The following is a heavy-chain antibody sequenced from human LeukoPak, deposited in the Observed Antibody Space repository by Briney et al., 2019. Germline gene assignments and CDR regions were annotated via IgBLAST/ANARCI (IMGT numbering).Heavy chain of an antibody. CDR3: ARARALAVSLSD. D-gene: IGHD2-15*01. Sequence: GGSLRLSCAASGFSFGKFALHWVRRAPRKGLEWGAVVSYDGSNTFYRDSVKGRFNISRDNSKNGLFLQMTNLRVEHTAVDFCARARALAVSLSDWGQGTLVTVSS. J-gene: IGHJ4*02. CDR1: GFSFGKFA. CDR2: VSYDGSNT. V-gene: IGHV3-30*10.